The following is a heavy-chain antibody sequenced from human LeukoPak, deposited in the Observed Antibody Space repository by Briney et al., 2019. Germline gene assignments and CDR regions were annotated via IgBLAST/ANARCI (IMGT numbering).Heavy chain of an antibody. CDR2: TIPIFGTA. CDR1: GGTFSSYA. D-gene: IGHD3-22*01. J-gene: IGHJ5*02. Sequence: ASVKVSCKASGGTFSSYAISWVRQAPGQGLEWMGGTIPIFGTANYAQKFQGRVTITTDESTSTAYMELSSLRSEDTAVYYCAILPPKYYYDSSGSESWFDPWGQGTLVTVSS. CDR3: AILPPKYYYDSSGSESWFDP. V-gene: IGHV1-69*05.